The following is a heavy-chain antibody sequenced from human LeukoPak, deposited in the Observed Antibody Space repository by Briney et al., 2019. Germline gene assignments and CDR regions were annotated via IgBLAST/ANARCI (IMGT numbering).Heavy chain of an antibody. V-gene: IGHV3-23*01. J-gene: IGHJ3*02. CDR1: GFIFSSYA. D-gene: IGHD3/OR15-3a*01. Sequence: GGSLRLSCAASGFIFSSYAMICVRQAPGKGLEWVSGIGGSGAKTYYADSVKGRFTISRDNSKNTLYLQMNGLRVEDTAVYYCVREGPRGLAFDIWGQGTMVTVSS. CDR3: VREGPRGLAFDI. CDR2: IGGSGAKT.